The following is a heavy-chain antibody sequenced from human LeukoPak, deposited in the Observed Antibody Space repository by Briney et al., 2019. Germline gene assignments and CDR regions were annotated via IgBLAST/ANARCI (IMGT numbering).Heavy chain of an antibody. CDR3: ARDTHHYDFLSGYYNWFDP. Sequence: GGSLRLSCAASGFTFSDYYMSWIRQAPGKGLEWVSYISSSGSTIYYADSVKGRFTISRDNAKNSLYLQMNSLRAEDTAVYYCARDTHHYDFLSGYYNWFDPWGQGTLVTVSS. CDR1: GFTFSDYY. D-gene: IGHD3-3*01. V-gene: IGHV3-11*01. CDR2: ISSSGSTI. J-gene: IGHJ5*02.